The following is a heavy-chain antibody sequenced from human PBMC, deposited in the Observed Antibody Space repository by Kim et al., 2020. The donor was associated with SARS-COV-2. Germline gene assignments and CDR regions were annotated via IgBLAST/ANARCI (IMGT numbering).Heavy chain of an antibody. CDR3: ASTDCSSTSCYLNYYYYGMDV. CDR2: INPNSGGT. V-gene: IGHV1-2*06. J-gene: IGHJ6*02. Sequence: ASVKVSCKASGYTFTGYYMHWVRQAPGQGLEWMGRINPNSGGTNYAQKFQGRVTMTRDTSISTAYMELSRLRSDDTAVYYCASTDCSSTSCYLNYYYYGMDVWGQGTTVTVSS. CDR1: GYTFTGYY. D-gene: IGHD2-2*01.